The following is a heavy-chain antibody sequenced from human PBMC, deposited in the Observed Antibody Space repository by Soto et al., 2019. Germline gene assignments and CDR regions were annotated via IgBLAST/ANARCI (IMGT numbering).Heavy chain of an antibody. J-gene: IGHJ4*02. CDR3: ARDPWAADY. CDR2: IFPIFGTA. D-gene: IGHD3-16*01. V-gene: IGHV1-69*13. Sequence: GASVQVSCKASGGTFSSYAISWVRQAPGQGLEWMGGIFPIFGTANYAQKLQGRVTSTADESTSTAYMELCSLRSEDTAVYYCARDPWAADYWGQGTLVTVSS. CDR1: GGTFSSYA.